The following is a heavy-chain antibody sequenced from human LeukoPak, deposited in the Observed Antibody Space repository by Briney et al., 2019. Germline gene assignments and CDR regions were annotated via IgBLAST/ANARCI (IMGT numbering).Heavy chain of an antibody. J-gene: IGHJ5*02. CDR2: ISSSGNAV. Sequence: GGSLRLPCAASGFTFSDYYMSWIRQAPGKGLEWLSYISSSGNAVYYADSVEGRFTISRDNGKNSLYLQMTGLRDKDTAVYYCARDSSGFQYNWFDPWGQGTLVTVSS. V-gene: IGHV3-11*01. CDR1: GFTFSDYY. CDR3: ARDSSGFQYNWFDP. D-gene: IGHD3-22*01.